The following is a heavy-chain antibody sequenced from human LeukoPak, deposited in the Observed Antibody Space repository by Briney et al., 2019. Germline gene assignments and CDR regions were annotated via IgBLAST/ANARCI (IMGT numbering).Heavy chain of an antibody. CDR3: ARVSANPGYDFWSGYKDAFDI. V-gene: IGHV4-4*07. CDR1: GGSISSYY. Sequence: SETLSLTCTVSGGSISSYYWSWIRQPAGKGLEWIGRIYTSGSTNYNPSLKSRVTMSVDTSKNQFSLKLSSVTAADTAVYYCARVSANPGYDFWSGYKDAFDIWGQGTMVTVSS. CDR2: IYTSGST. J-gene: IGHJ3*02. D-gene: IGHD3-3*01.